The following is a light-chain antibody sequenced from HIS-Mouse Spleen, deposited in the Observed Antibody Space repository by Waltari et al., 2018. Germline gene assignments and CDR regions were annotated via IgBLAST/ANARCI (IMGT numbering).Light chain of an antibody. CDR2: DVS. V-gene: IGLV2-11*01. CDR3: CSYAGSYTFVV. Sequence: QSSLTHPRSVSGSPGQSVTISYTGTRSDVGGYTYVSLYQPHPGKAPKRMIYDVSKRPSGVPDRFSGSKSGNTASLTISGLQAEDEADYYCCSYAGSYTFVVFGGGTKLTVL. CDR1: RSDVGGYTY. J-gene: IGLJ2*01.